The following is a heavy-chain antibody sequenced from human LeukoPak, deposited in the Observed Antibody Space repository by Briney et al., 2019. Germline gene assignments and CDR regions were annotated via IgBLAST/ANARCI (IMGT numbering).Heavy chain of an antibody. CDR3: AKGYGWEASYYYYYMDV. J-gene: IGHJ6*03. V-gene: IGHV3-73*01. CDR2: IRSTANGYAT. CDR1: GFTFSGSA. Sequence: PGGSLRLSCAASGFTFSGSALHWVRQASGKGLEWVGRIRSTANGYATAYAASVKGRFTISRDDSKNTAYLQMNSLRAEDTAVYYCAKGYGWEASYYYYYMDVWGKGTTVTISS. D-gene: IGHD1-26*01.